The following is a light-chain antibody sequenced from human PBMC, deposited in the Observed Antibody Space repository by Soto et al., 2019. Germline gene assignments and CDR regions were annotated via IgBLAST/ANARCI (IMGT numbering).Light chain of an antibody. CDR1: QRVXSD. CDR3: QQYYSYPPT. CDR2: DAS. Sequence: IRVTHSASSFSASTGDSWTIACRASQRVXSDLDWYQQKPGKAPKILXYDASTLQSGGPSRFSGSGSGTDFTLTISCLQSEDFATYYCQQYYSYPPTFGQGTKVDIK. V-gene: IGKV1-8*01. J-gene: IGKJ1*01.